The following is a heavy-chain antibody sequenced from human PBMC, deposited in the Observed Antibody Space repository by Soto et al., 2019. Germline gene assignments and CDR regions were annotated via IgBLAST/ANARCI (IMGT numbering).Heavy chain of an antibody. CDR3: ARDGYSTSSDWPWFDP. D-gene: IGHD6-6*01. Sequence: EAQLVESGGGLVLPGGSLRLSCEASGFTFSVYTMSWIRQAPGKGLEWISDINDSGRTLRYADSVKGRFTISSDNAKRSLYLQMTSLRDEDTAVYYCARDGYSTSSDWPWFDPWGQGTQVTVSS. V-gene: IGHV3-48*02. CDR2: INDSGRTL. CDR1: GFTFSVYT. J-gene: IGHJ5*02.